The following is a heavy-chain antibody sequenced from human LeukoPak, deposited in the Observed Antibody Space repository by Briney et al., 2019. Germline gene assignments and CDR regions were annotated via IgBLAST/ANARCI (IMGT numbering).Heavy chain of an antibody. Sequence: SQTLSLTCAISGDSVSSHIAAWNWIRQSPSRGLEWLGRTYYRSKWYNDYTVSVRSRITINPDTSKNQFSLQLNSVTPEDTAVYYCARGGDKNIQLFDYWGQGTLVTVSS. CDR2: TYYRSKWYN. CDR3: ARGGDKNIQLFDY. J-gene: IGHJ4*02. V-gene: IGHV6-1*01. D-gene: IGHD1-1*01. CDR1: GDSVSSHIAA.